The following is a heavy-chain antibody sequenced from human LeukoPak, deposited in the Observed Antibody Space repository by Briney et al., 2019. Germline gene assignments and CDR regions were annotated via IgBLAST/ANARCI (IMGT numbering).Heavy chain of an antibody. D-gene: IGHD2-8*01. Sequence: ASVKVSCKASGYTFIDYYMNWVRQAPGQGLEWMGWINTNTGETNYAQKFQGRVTMTRDTSISTVYMELTSLTSDDTAVYYCARWGGVQFDPWGQGTLVTVSS. CDR1: GYTFIDYY. J-gene: IGHJ5*02. V-gene: IGHV1-2*02. CDR3: ARWGGVQFDP. CDR2: INTNTGET.